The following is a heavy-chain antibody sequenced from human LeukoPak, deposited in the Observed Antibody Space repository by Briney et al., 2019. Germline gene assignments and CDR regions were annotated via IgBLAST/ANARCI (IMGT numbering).Heavy chain of an antibody. CDR1: GFTFSDYD. CDR2: SSIGTYK. V-gene: IGHV3-21*01. D-gene: IGHD4/OR15-4a*01. Sequence: GGSLRLSCAASGFTFSDYDMNWVRQAPGQGLEWVSFSSIGTYKYYADSVKGRFTISRDNAKSSLYLQLNSLRAGDTGLYYCARGGKAGAGDALDIWGPGTMVTVSS. CDR3: ARGGKAGAGDALDI. J-gene: IGHJ3*02.